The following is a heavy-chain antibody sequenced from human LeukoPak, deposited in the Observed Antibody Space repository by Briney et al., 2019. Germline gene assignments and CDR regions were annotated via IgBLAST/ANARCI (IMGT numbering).Heavy chain of an antibody. V-gene: IGHV4-4*07. J-gene: IGHJ4*02. CDR1: GGSISSYY. CDR2: IYTSGST. CDR3: ARHPFSSPFDY. Sequence: SETLSLTCTVSGGSISSYYWGWIRQPAGKGLEWIGRIYTSGSTNYNPSLKSRVTISVDTSKNQFSLKLTSVTAADTAVYFCARHPFSSPFDYWGQGTLVTVSS. D-gene: IGHD2/OR15-2a*01.